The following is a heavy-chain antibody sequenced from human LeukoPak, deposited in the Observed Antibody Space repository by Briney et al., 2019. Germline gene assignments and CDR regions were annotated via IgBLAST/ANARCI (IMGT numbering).Heavy chain of an antibody. CDR2: IYYSGST. Sequence: PSETLSLTCTVSGGSISSGGYYWSWIRQHPGKGLGWIGYIYYSGSTYYNPSLKSRVTISVDTSKNQFSLKLSSVTAADTAVYYCARVSPLGPFDYWGQGTLVTVSS. V-gene: IGHV4-31*03. J-gene: IGHJ4*02. D-gene: IGHD3-16*01. CDR1: GGSISSGGYY. CDR3: ARVSPLGPFDY.